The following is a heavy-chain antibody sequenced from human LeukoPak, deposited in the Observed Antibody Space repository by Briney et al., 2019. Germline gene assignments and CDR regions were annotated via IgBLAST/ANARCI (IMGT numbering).Heavy chain of an antibody. CDR1: GFTFSSYG. J-gene: IGHJ3*02. CDR2: ISYDGSNK. V-gene: IGHV3-30*18. D-gene: IGHD2-15*01. CDR3: AKDFQSPIVAPDAFDI. Sequence: PGGSLRLSCAASGFTFSSYGMHWVRQAPGKGLEWVAVISYDGSNKYYADSVKGRFTISRDNSKNTLYLQMNSLRAEDTAVYYCAKDFQSPIVAPDAFDIWGQGTMVTVSS.